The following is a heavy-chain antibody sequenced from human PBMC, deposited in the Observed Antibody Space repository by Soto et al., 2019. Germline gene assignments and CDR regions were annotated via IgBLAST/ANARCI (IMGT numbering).Heavy chain of an antibody. J-gene: IGHJ5*02. D-gene: IGHD6-13*01. Sequence: QVQLVESGGGVVQPGRSLRLSCAASGFTFSSYAMHWVRQAPGKGLEWVAVISYDGSNKYYADSVKGRFTISRDNSKNTLYLQMNSLRAEDTAVYYCARVSPAAGLFNWFDPWGQGTLVTVSS. CDR1: GFTFSSYA. CDR2: ISYDGSNK. V-gene: IGHV3-30-3*01. CDR3: ARVSPAAGLFNWFDP.